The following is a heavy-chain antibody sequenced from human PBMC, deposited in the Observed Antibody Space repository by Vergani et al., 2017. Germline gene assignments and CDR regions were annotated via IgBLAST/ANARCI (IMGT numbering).Heavy chain of an antibody. J-gene: IGHJ4*02. CDR2: IKQDGSEK. V-gene: IGHV3-7*03. CDR3: AREEEGYCSGGSCYGVDY. Sequence: EVQLVESGGGLVQPGGSLRLSCAASGFTFSSYWMSWVRQAPGKGLEWVANIKQDGSEKYYVDSVKGRFTISRDNAKNSLYLQMNSLRAEDTAVYYCAREEEGYCSGGSCYGVDYWGQGTLVTVSS. D-gene: IGHD2-15*01. CDR1: GFTFSSYW.